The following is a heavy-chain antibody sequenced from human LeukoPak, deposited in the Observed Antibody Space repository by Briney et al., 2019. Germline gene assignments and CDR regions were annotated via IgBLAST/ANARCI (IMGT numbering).Heavy chain of an antibody. CDR3: ARDYDSSGYYYGYYFDY. Sequence: SETLSLTCAVYGGSFSGYYWSWIRQPPGEGLEWIGEINHSGSTNYNPSLKSRVTISVDTSKNQFSLKLSSVTAADTAVYYCARDYDSSGYYYGYYFDYWGQGTLVTVSS. D-gene: IGHD3-22*01. V-gene: IGHV4-34*01. CDR2: INHSGST. J-gene: IGHJ4*02. CDR1: GGSFSGYY.